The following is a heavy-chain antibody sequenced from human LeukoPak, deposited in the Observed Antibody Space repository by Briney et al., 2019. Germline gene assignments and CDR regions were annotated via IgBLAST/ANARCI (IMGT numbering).Heavy chain of an antibody. J-gene: IGHJ6*03. CDR2: IIPIFGTA. CDR3: ARGNSDYGDYPDYYYYSMDV. D-gene: IGHD4-17*01. V-gene: IGHV1-69*05. Sequence: LVKVSCKASGCTFSSYAISWVRQAPGQGLEWMGGIIPIFGTANYAQKFQGRGTITTDESTSTAYMELSSLRSEDTAVYYCARGNSDYGDYPDYYYYSMDVWGKGTTVTVSS. CDR1: GCTFSSYA.